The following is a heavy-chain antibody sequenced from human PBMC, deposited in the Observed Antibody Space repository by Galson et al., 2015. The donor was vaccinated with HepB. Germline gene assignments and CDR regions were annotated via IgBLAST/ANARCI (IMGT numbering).Heavy chain of an antibody. V-gene: IGHV4-39*06. CDR3: ASGVTGSYNYYFDY. CDR1: GGSISSSSYY. CDR2: IYYSGST. J-gene: IGHJ4*02. D-gene: IGHD5-24*01. Sequence: SETLSLTCTVSGGSISSSSYYWGWIRQPPGKGLEWIGSIYYSGSTYYNPSLKSRVTISLDTSKNQFSLKLNSVTDADTAVYFCASGVTGSYNYYFDYWGQGVPVSVSS.